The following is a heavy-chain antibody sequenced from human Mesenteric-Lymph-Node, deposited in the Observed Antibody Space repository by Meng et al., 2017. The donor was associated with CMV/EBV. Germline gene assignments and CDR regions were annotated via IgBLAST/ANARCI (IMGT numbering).Heavy chain of an antibody. CDR1: GGTFSSYA. D-gene: IGHD3-10*01. Sequence: SVKVSCKASGGTFSSYAISWVRQVPGQGLEWMGGIIPIFGTANYAQKFQGRVTITTDESTSTAYMELSSLRSEDTAVYYCARGYYGSGSYYAPYYYGMDVWGQGTTVTVSS. CDR3: ARGYYGSGSYYAPYYYGMDV. CDR2: IIPIFGTA. J-gene: IGHJ6*02. V-gene: IGHV1-69*05.